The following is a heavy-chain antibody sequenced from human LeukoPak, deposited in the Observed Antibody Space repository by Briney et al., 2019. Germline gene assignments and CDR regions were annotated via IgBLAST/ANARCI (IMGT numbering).Heavy chain of an antibody. CDR1: GFTFSSYD. CDR3: VRGPYCSGGSCYDHFDH. CDR2: IGTAGDT. J-gene: IGHJ4*02. Sequence: PGGSLRLSCAASGFTFSSYDMYWVRQATGKGLEWVSAIGTAGDTYYPGSVKGRFTISRENAKNSLYLQMNSLRVGDTAVYYCVRGPYCSGGSCYDHFDHWGQGTLVTASS. D-gene: IGHD2-15*01. V-gene: IGHV3-13*01.